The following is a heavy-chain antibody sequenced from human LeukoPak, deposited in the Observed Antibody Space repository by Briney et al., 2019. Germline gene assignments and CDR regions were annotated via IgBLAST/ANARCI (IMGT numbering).Heavy chain of an antibody. J-gene: IGHJ3*02. Sequence: ASVKVSCKASGYIFTSYSISWVRQAPGQGLEWMGWISANNGDTNYVQKLQGRVTMTTDTSTSTAYMELKSLRSDDTAVYYCAREEGAPIAAANIWGLGTKVTVSS. CDR2: ISANNGDT. CDR3: AREEGAPIAAANI. D-gene: IGHD6-13*01. V-gene: IGHV1-18*01. CDR1: GYIFTSYS.